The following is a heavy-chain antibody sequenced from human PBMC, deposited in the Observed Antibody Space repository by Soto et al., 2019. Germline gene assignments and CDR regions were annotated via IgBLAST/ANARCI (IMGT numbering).Heavy chain of an antibody. CDR3: ARSDTTMVTLFDY. J-gene: IGHJ4*02. CDR1: GGSISSGGYY. CDR2: IYHSGST. D-gene: IGHD5-18*01. V-gene: IGHV4-30-2*01. Sequence: PSETLSLTCAVSGGSISSGGYYWSWIRQPPGKGLEWIGYIYHSGSTYYNPSLKSRVTISVDRPKNKFSLKLSSVTAAATAVYYCARSDTTMVTLFDYWGQGTLVTVSS.